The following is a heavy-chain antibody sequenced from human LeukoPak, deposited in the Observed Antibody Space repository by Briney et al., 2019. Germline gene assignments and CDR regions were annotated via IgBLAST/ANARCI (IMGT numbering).Heavy chain of an antibody. V-gene: IGHV3-64D*09. D-gene: IGHD3-22*01. CDR1: GFTFSDYA. CDR2: ISNNGGNT. J-gene: IGHJ4*02. CDR3: VNDWGIYYGSSAYPYVFDH. Sequence: GGSLRLSCSVSGFTFSDYAMHWVRQAPGKGLQCVSSISNNGGNTYSADSVKGRFTISRDNSENTLYLHMSSLRAEDTAVYYCVNDWGIYYGSSAYPYVFDHWGQGTLVTVSS.